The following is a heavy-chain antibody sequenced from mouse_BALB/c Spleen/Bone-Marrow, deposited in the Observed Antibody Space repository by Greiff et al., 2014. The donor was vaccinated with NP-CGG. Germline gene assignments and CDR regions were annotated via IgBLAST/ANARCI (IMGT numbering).Heavy chain of an antibody. CDR3: ARDKGRVFFDY. CDR2: IRSKANGYTT. V-gene: IGHV7-3*02. J-gene: IGHJ2*01. Sequence: EVMLVESGGGLVQPGGSLRLSCATSGFTFTDYYMNWVRQPPGKALEWLGFIRSKANGYTTEYSASVKSRFTISRDNSQNILYLQMNTLRADDSATYYCARDKGRVFFDYWGQGTTLTVSS. CDR1: GFTFTDYY.